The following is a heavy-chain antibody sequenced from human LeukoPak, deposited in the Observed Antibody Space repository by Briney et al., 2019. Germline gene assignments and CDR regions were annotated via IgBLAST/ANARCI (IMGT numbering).Heavy chain of an antibody. J-gene: IGHJ4*02. Sequence: PGGSLRLSCAASGFTFDDYAMHWVRQAPGKGLEWVSLISWDGGSTYYADSVKGRFTISRDNSKNSLYLQMNSLRAEDTALYYCAKGYSSGWLEFGLGYWGQGTLVTVSS. V-gene: IGHV3-43D*03. CDR3: AKGYSSGWLEFGLGY. CDR1: GFTFDDYA. CDR2: ISWDGGST. D-gene: IGHD6-19*01.